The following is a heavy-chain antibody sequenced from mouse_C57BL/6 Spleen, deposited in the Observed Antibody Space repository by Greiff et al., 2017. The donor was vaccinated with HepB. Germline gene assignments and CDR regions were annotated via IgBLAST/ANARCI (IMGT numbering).Heavy chain of an antibody. D-gene: IGHD1-3*01. CDR2: ISYDGSN. CDR3: ARVAPYFDY. Sequence: EVQLQESGPGLVKPSQSLSLTCSVTGYSITSGYYWNWIRQFPGNKLEWMGYISYDGSNNYNPSLKNRISITRDTSKNQFFLKLNSVTTEDTATYYCARVAPYFDYWGQGTTLTVSS. J-gene: IGHJ2*01. V-gene: IGHV3-6*01. CDR1: GYSITSGYY.